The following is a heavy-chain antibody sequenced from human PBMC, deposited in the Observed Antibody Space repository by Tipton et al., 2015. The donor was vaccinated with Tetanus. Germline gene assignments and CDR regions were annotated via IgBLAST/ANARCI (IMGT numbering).Heavy chain of an antibody. Sequence: SLRLSCATSGLFFKNAWMNWVRQAPGKGLEWVGRIKSKTDGGTTDYAARVKDRFSISRDDSKNTLILQMNSLKTEDTAVYYCTTSGIVGSGSRVDYWGQGTLVTVSS. V-gene: IGHV3-15*07. J-gene: IGHJ4*02. CDR2: IKSKTDGGTT. CDR3: TTSGIVGSGSRVDY. D-gene: IGHD1-26*01. CDR1: GLFFKNAW.